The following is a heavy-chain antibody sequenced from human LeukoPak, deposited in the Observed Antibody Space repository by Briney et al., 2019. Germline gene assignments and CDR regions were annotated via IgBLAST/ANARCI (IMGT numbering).Heavy chain of an antibody. V-gene: IGHV3-23*01. D-gene: IGHD3-10*01. Sequence: GGSLRLSCAASGFTFSSYAMSWVRQAPGRGLGWVSAISGSGGSTYYADSVKGRFTISRDNSKNTLYLQMNSLRAEDTAVYYCAKDQDGSPDYWGQGTLVTVSS. CDR2: ISGSGGST. J-gene: IGHJ4*02. CDR3: AKDQDGSPDY. CDR1: GFTFSSYA.